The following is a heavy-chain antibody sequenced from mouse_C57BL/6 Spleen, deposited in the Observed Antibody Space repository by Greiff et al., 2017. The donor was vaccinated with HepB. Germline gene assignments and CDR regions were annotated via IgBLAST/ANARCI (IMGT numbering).Heavy chain of an antibody. J-gene: IGHJ3*01. CDR3: ARGNYDYDERFAY. D-gene: IGHD2-4*01. CDR1: GYTFTSYW. CDR2: IDPSDSYT. V-gene: IGHV1-69*01. Sequence: QVQLQQPGAELVMPGASVKLSCKASGYTFTSYWMHWVKQRPGQGLEWIGEIDPSDSYTNYNQKFKGKSTVTVDKYSSTAYMQLSSLTSEDSAVYYCARGNYDYDERFAYLGQGTLVTVSA.